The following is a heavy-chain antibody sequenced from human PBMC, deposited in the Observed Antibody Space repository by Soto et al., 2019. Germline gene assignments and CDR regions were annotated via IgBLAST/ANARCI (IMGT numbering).Heavy chain of an antibody. V-gene: IGHV4-31*03. CDR3: ARDYAAIGPFGAYYYYGMDV. Sequence: QVQLQESGPGLVKPSQTLSLTCTVSGGSISSGGYYWSWIRQHPGKGLEWIGYIYYSGSTYYNPSLKGRVTISVDTSKNQFSLKLSSVTAADTAVYYCARDYAAIGPFGAYYYYGMDVWGQGTTVTVSS. CDR1: GGSISSGGYY. D-gene: IGHD3-16*01. CDR2: IYYSGST. J-gene: IGHJ6*02.